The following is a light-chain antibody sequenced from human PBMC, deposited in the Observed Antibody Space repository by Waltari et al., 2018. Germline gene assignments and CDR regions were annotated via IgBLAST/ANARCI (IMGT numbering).Light chain of an antibody. Sequence: DIVMTQSPDSLAVSLGERATLTCKSSQSILYSSNNKNYLAWYQQKPGQPPKLHIYWASARESGVPDRFSGSGSGTDFTLTISSLQAEDVAVYYCQQYYNTPYTFGQGTKLELK. V-gene: IGKV4-1*01. J-gene: IGKJ2*01. CDR1: QSILYSSNNKNY. CDR3: QQYYNTPYT. CDR2: WAS.